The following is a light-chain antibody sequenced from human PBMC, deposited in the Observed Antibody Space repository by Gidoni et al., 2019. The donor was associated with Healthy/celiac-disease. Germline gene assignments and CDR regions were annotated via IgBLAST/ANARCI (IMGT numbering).Light chain of an antibody. CDR3: QQSYSTPLT. Sequence: DIQLTQSPFSLSASVRDRVTITCRASQSISSYLNWYQEKPGKAPKLLIYAASSLKSGVPSRFSGSGAGTDFTLTISSLQPEDFATYYCQQSYSTPLTGGGGTKVEIK. CDR2: AAS. CDR1: QSISSY. J-gene: IGKJ4*01. V-gene: IGKV1-39*01.